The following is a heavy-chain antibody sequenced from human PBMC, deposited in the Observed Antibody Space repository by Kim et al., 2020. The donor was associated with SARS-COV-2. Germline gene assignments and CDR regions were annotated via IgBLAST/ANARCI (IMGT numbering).Heavy chain of an antibody. D-gene: IGHD6-19*01. V-gene: IGHV1-3*01. CDR2: INAGNGNT. Sequence: ASVKVSCKASGYTFTSYSMHWVRQAPGQRLEWMGWINAGNGNTKYSQKFQDRVTITRDTSASTAYMELSSLRSEDTAVYYCARVVPAAVAGAGGWFFDYWGQGTLVTVSS. CDR3: ARVVPAAVAGAGGWFFDY. CDR1: GYTFTSYS. J-gene: IGHJ4*02.